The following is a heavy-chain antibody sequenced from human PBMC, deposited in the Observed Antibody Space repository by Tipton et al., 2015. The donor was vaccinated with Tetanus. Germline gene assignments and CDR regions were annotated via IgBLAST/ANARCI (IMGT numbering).Heavy chain of an antibody. CDR2: ISHSGSS. D-gene: IGHD5-24*01. CDR3: ARGGRDAYNNPLGAFDV. V-gene: IGHV4-34*01. J-gene: IGHJ3*01. Sequence: LRLSCAVYGASFSDYYWSWIRQAPGKGLEWIGEISHSGSSSYSPSLKSRVTISVDTSKNQFSLRLRSVAAAETAVYYCARGGRDAYNNPLGAFDVWGRGTTVTVSS. CDR1: GASFSDYY.